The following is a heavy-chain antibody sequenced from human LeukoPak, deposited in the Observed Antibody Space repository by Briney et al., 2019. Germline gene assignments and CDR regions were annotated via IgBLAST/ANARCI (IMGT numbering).Heavy chain of an antibody. CDR2: IYYSGST. Sequence: PSETLSLTCAVSGYSISSSNWWGWIRQPPGKGLEWIGYIYYSGSTYYNPSLKSRVTMSVDTSKNQFSLKLSSVTAVDTAVYYCARGVIKGDYYYGMDVWGQGTTVTVSS. CDR3: ARGVIKGDYYYGMDV. CDR1: GYSISSSNW. J-gene: IGHJ6*02. V-gene: IGHV4-28*03. D-gene: IGHD3-22*01.